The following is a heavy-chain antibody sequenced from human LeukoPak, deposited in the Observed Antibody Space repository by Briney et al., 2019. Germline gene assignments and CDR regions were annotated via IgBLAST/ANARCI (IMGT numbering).Heavy chain of an antibody. Sequence: SQTLSLTCTVSGGSISSGSYYWSWIRQPAGKGLEWIGRIYTSGSTNYNPSLKSRATISVDTSKNQFSLKLSSVTAADTAVYYCAREYRIVLISLFDYWGQGTLVTVSS. D-gene: IGHD2-8*01. CDR1: GGSISSGSYY. V-gene: IGHV4-61*02. J-gene: IGHJ4*02. CDR3: AREYRIVLISLFDY. CDR2: IYTSGST.